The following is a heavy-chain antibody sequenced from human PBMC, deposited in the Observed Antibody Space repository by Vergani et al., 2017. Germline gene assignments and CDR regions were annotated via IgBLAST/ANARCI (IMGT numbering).Heavy chain of an antibody. J-gene: IGHJ6*03. V-gene: IGHV4-39*01. CDR1: GGSISSSSYY. CDR2: IYYSGST. D-gene: IGHD6-6*01. CDR3: ARGLSSSRPYYYYYMDV. Sequence: QLQLQESGPGLVKPSETLSLTCTVSGGSISSSSYYWGWIRQPPGKGLEWIGSIYYSGSTYYNPSLKSRVTISVDTSKNQFSLKLSSVTAADTAVYYCARGLSSSRPYYYYYMDVWGKGTMVIVSS.